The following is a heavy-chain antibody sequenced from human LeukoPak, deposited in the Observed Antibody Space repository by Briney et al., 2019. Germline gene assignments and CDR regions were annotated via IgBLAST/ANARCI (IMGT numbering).Heavy chain of an antibody. CDR1: GDSTRNYY. D-gene: IGHD6-6*01. CDR2: IYYRGNT. CDR3: ARDSPPQYASSSAGFDY. J-gene: IGHJ4*02. Sequence: PSETLSLTCTVSGDSTRNYYWSWVRQPPGKGLGWIGYIYYRGNTNYNPSLKSRVIISIDTSKNQFSLKMSSVTAADTAVYFCARDSPPQYASSSAGFDYWGQGTLVTVSS. V-gene: IGHV4-59*01.